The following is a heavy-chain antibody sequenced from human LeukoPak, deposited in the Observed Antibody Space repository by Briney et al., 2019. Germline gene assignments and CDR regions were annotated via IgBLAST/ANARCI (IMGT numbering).Heavy chain of an antibody. CDR1: GYTFTSYG. V-gene: IGHV1-18*01. CDR2: ISAYNGNT. Sequence: ASVKVSCKASGYTFTSYGISWVRQAPGQGLEWMGWISAYNGNTNYAQKLQGRVTMTTGTSTSTAYMELRSLRSDDTAVYYCARVRGYSGYDAVDYWGQGTLVTVSS. J-gene: IGHJ4*02. CDR3: ARVRGYSGYDAVDY. D-gene: IGHD5-12*01.